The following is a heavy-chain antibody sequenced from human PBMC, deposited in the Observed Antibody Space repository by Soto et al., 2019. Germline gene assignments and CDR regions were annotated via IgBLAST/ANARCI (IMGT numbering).Heavy chain of an antibody. Sequence: SETLSLTCTVSGGSISSGGYYWSWIRQHPGKGLEWIGYIYYSGSTYYNPSLKSRVTISVDTSKNQFSLKLSSVTAADTAVYYCARDRSSSSWAYYFDYWGQGVLVTVSS. V-gene: IGHV4-31*03. CDR2: IYYSGST. CDR3: ARDRSSSSWAYYFDY. D-gene: IGHD6-13*01. CDR1: GGSISSGGYY. J-gene: IGHJ4*02.